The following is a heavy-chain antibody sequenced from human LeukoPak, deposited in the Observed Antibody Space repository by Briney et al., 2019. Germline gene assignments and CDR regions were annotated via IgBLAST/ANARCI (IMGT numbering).Heavy chain of an antibody. CDR2: ISYDGSNK. J-gene: IGHJ4*02. Sequence: GGSLRLSCAASGFTFSSYGMHWVRQAPGKGLEWVAVISYDGSNKYYADSVKGRFTISRDNSKNTLYLQMNSLRAEDTAVYYCARRALLWFGELLYYFDYWGQGTLVTVSS. D-gene: IGHD3-10*01. CDR3: ARRALLWFGELLYYFDY. V-gene: IGHV3-30*03. CDR1: GFTFSSYG.